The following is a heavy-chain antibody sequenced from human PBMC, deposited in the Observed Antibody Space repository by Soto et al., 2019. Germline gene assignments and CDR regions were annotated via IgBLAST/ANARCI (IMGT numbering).Heavy chain of an antibody. CDR1: GFTFMSYT. J-gene: IGHJ4*02. CDR2: ISSSSSYI. D-gene: IGHD3-22*01. CDR3: ARGSFFYETSGYYPPDY. V-gene: IGHV3-21*01. Sequence: PGGSLRLSCAASGFTFMSYTMNWVRQAPGTGLEWVASISSSSSYIENADSLKGRFTISRDNAKNSVHLQMRSLRAEDTAVYYCARGSFFYETSGYYPPDYWGQGTLVTVSS.